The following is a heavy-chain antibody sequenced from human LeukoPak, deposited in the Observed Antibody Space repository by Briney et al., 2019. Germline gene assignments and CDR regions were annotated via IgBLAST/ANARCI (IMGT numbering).Heavy chain of an antibody. CDR1: GGTFSSYA. CDR2: IIPIFGTA. V-gene: IGHV1-69*13. J-gene: IGHJ4*02. CDR3: ARVIAAAGILGLFDY. D-gene: IGHD6-13*01. Sequence: SVKVSCKASGGTFSSYAISWVRQAPGQGLEWMGGIIPIFGTANYAQKFQGRVTITADESTSTAYMELSSLRSEDTAVYYCARVIAAAGILGLFDYWGQGTWSPSPQ.